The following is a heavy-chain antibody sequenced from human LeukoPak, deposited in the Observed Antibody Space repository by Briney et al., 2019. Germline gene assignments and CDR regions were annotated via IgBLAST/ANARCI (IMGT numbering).Heavy chain of an antibody. V-gene: IGHV3-23*01. J-gene: IGHJ4*02. CDR3: AKVLVGATTVSDY. CDR1: GFTFSTYA. CDR2: ISGSGGST. D-gene: IGHD1-26*01. Sequence: GGSLRLSCAASGFTFSTYAMSWVRQAPGKGLEWVSAISGSGGSTCYADSVKGRFTISRDNSKNTLHLQMNSLRAEDTAVYYCAKVLVGATTVSDYWGQGTLVTVSS.